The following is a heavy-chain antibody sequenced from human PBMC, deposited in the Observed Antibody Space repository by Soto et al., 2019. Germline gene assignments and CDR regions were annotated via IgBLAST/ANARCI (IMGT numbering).Heavy chain of an antibody. J-gene: IGHJ4*02. D-gene: IGHD3-16*01. Sequence: GGSLRLSCAASGFTFSSYAMHWVRQAPGKGLEWVAVISYDGSNKYYADSVKGRFTISRDNSKNRLYLQMNSLRAEDTAVYYCARELSPSGGPWGVMGHWGQGTLVTVSS. CDR2: ISYDGSNK. CDR3: ARELSPSGGPWGVMGH. CDR1: GFTFSSYA. V-gene: IGHV3-30-3*01.